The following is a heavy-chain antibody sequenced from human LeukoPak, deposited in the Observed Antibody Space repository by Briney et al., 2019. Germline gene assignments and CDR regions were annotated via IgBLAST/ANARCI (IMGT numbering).Heavy chain of an antibody. CDR2: IYSGGST. Sequence: GGSLILSCAASGFSVSSNYMGWVRQAPGKGLEWVSVIYSGGSTYYADSVKGRFTISRDNSKNTLYLQMNSLRAEDTAVYYCARNFTYCSGGSCYSEDAFDIWGQGTMVTVSS. D-gene: IGHD2-15*01. V-gene: IGHV3-53*01. J-gene: IGHJ3*02. CDR1: GFSVSSNY. CDR3: ARNFTYCSGGSCYSEDAFDI.